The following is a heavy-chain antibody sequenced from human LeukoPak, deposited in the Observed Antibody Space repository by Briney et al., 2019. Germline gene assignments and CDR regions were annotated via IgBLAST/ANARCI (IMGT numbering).Heavy chain of an antibody. CDR3: AKDIGPYCSGGSCYFGDYFDY. D-gene: IGHD2-15*01. CDR2: ITGRGDDT. CDR1: GFTFNNYA. J-gene: IGHJ4*02. Sequence: GGSLRLSCAASGFTFNNYALSWVRQAPGKGLEWVSSITGRGDDTSYADSVKGRFTMSRDNFKNILYIHMSSLRAEDTAVYYCAKDIGPYCSGGSCYFGDYFDYWGQGTLVTVSS. V-gene: IGHV3-23*01.